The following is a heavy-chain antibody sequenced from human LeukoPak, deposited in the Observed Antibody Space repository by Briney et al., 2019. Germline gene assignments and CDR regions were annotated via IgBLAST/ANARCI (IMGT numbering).Heavy chain of an antibody. CDR2: ISGSGGST. V-gene: IGHV3-23*01. CDR3: ANHKGIAAAGYDY. Sequence: GGSLRLSCAVSGVTVSNNYMAWVRQAPGKGLEWVSAISGSGGSTYYADSVKGRFTISRGNSKNTLYLQMNSLRAEDTAVYYCANHKGIAAAGYDYWGQGTLVTVSS. D-gene: IGHD6-13*01. CDR1: GVTVSNNY. J-gene: IGHJ4*02.